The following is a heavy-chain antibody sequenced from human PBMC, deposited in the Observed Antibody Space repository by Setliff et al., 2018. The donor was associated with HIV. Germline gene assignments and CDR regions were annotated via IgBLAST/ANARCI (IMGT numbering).Heavy chain of an antibody. CDR1: GFTFSTYA. CDR2: INPDSTAT. D-gene: IGHD6-19*01. Sequence: GGSLRLSCAASGFTFSTYAMGWVRQAPGKGLEWVALINPDSTATYYVDSVEGRFTISRDNAKNSLYLQMNSLRAEDTAVYYCANMQWASNAWYSFDYWGQGALVTVSS. J-gene: IGHJ4*02. V-gene: IGHV3-7*03. CDR3: ANMQWASNAWYSFDY.